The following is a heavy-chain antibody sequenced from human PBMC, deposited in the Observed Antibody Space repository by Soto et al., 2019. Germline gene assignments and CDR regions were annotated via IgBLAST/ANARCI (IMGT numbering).Heavy chain of an antibody. CDR2: FRTGGDDGTT. J-gene: IGHJ4*02. D-gene: IGHD3-10*01. CDR3: AKKVNSGPGSQYFDY. CDR1: GFAFSSHA. Sequence: PGGSLRLSCAVSGFAFSSHAMSWVRQAPGKGLEWVSGFRTGGDDGTTYYADSVKGRFTISRDNSKNTLFLQMNSLRAEDTAIYYCAKKVNSGPGSQYFDYWGQGTLVTVSS. V-gene: IGHV3-23*01.